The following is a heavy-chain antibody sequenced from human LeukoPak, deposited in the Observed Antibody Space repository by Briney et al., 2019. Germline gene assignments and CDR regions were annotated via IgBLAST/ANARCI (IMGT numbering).Heavy chain of an antibody. Sequence: QAGGSLRLSCAASGFTFGSYAMSWVRQAPGKGLEWVSAISGSGGSTYYADSVKGRFTISRDNSKNTLYLQMNSLRAEDTAVYYCARDARVDSSWPEIYYYMDVWGKGTTVTVSS. J-gene: IGHJ6*03. V-gene: IGHV3-23*01. CDR1: GFTFGSYA. CDR2: ISGSGGST. CDR3: ARDARVDSSWPEIYYYMDV. D-gene: IGHD6-13*01.